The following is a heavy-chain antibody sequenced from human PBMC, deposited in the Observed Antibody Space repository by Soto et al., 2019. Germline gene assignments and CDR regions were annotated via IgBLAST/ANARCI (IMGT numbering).Heavy chain of an antibody. Sequence: QVQLQQWGAGLLKPSETLSLTCAVYGGSFSGYYWSWIRQPPGKGLEWIGESNHRGSTNYNPSLKRRVTISVDTSKTQFSLKLNSVTAADTAVYYCARALGYTYGHLPIDYWGQGILVTVSS. CDR2: SNHRGST. V-gene: IGHV4-34*01. J-gene: IGHJ4*02. D-gene: IGHD5-18*01. CDR1: GGSFSGYY. CDR3: ARALGYTYGHLPIDY.